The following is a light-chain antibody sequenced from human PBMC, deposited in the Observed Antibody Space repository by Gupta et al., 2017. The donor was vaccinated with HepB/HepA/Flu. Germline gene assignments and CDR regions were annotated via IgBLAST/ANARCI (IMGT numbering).Light chain of an antibody. V-gene: IGKV3-20*01. J-gene: IGKJ4*01. CDR2: GAS. CDR1: QSFTRGY. CDR3: KHYDYSIPLS. Sequence: EIVLTQSPGTLSLSPGERATLSCRASQSFTRGYLAWYQQKPGQAPRLLIYGASSRAAGIPDRLSGRESGTEFTLTINRLEPEDFAVYYCKHYDYSIPLSFGGGTKVEMK.